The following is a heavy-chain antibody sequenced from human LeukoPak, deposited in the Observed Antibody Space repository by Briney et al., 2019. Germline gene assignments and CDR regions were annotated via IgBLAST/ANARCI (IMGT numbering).Heavy chain of an antibody. CDR1: GGSISSSNW. CDR2: IYHSGST. D-gene: IGHD6-19*01. J-gene: IGHJ4*02. V-gene: IGHV4-4*02. CDR3: ARVREAYSSSWGGIAVAGTDY. Sequence: PSETLSLTCAVSGGSISSSNWWSWVRQPPGKGLEWIGEIYHSGSTNYNPSLKSRVTISVDKSKNQFSLKLSSVTAADTAVYYCARVREAYSSSWGGIAVAGTDYWGQGTLVTVSS.